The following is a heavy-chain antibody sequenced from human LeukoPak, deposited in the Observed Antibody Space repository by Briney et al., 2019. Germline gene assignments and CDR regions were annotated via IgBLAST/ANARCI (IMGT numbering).Heavy chain of an antibody. Sequence: SGGSLRLSCAASGFTFSTYSMNWVRQAPGKGLEWVSSISSSSSYIYYADSVKGRLTISRDNAKNSLYLQMNSLRAEDTAVYYCARDRAAAAWGQGTLVTVSS. J-gene: IGHJ5*02. CDR1: GFTFSTYS. D-gene: IGHD6-13*01. CDR2: ISSSSSYI. CDR3: ARDRAAAA. V-gene: IGHV3-21*01.